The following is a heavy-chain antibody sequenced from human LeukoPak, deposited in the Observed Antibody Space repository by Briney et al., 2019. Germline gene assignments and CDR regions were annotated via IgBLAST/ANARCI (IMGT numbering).Heavy chain of an antibody. D-gene: IGHD2-15*01. CDR1: GFTFSSYG. J-gene: IGHJ5*02. CDR3: ARDLREGYCSGGSCHSIHWFDP. Sequence: GGSLRLPCAASGFTFSSYGMHWVRQAPGKGLEWVAVIWYDGSNKYYADSVKGRFTISRDNSKNTLYLQMNSLRAEDTAVYYCARDLREGYCSGGSCHSIHWFDPWGQGTLVTVSS. CDR2: IWYDGSNK. V-gene: IGHV3-33*01.